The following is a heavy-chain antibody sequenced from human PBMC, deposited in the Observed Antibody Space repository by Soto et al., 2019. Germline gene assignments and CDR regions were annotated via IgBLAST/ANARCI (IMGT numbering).Heavy chain of an antibody. CDR2: IKQDGSEK. CDR3: ARANYDIFTGSPTFDY. D-gene: IGHD3-9*01. CDR1: GFTFSSYW. V-gene: IGHV3-7*05. Sequence: GGSLRLSCAASGFTFSSYWMSWVRQAPGKGLEWVANIKQDGSEKYYVDSVKGRFTISRDNAKNSLYLQMNSLRAEDTAVYYCARANYDIFTGSPTFDYWGQGTLVTVSS. J-gene: IGHJ4*02.